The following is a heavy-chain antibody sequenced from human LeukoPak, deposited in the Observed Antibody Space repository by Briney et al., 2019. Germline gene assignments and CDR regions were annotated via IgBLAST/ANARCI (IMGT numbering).Heavy chain of an antibody. J-gene: IGHJ4*02. D-gene: IGHD5-12*01. Sequence: SETLSLTCAVYGGSFSGYYWSWIRQPPGKGLEWIGEINHSGSTNYNPSLKSRVTISVDTSKNQFSLKLSSVTAADTAVYYCARGRKWLKFDSWGQGTLVTVSS. CDR3: ARGRKWLKFDS. CDR2: INHSGST. CDR1: GGSFSGYY. V-gene: IGHV4-34*01.